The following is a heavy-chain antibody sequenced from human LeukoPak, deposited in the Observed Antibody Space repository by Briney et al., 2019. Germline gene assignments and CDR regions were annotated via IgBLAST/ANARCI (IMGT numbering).Heavy chain of an antibody. V-gene: IGHV3-23*05. J-gene: IGHJ6*02. CDR2: IGSDNKS. D-gene: IGHD3-10*02. CDR3: ARYLHYYVFMDG. CDR1: QLTFNGIA. Sequence: GGSLRLSCAAYQLTFNGIAVACLCQAPGKGLEWVSSIGSDNKSHYSESVKGRFAISRDNSKSMLFLQLNNLSAEAPALYYCARYLHYYVFMDGGGRGTTVTVSS.